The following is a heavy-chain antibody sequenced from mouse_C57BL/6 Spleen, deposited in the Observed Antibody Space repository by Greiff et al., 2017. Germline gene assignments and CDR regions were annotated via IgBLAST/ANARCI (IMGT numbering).Heavy chain of an antibody. Sequence: EVQLQQSGPELVKPGASVKISCKASGYTFTDYYMNWVKQSHGKSLEWIGDINPNNGGTSYNQKFKGKATLTVDKSSSTAYMELRSLTSEDYAVYYCTRSRWPHWYFDVWGTGTTVTVSS. J-gene: IGHJ1*03. CDR1: GYTFTDYY. V-gene: IGHV1-26*01. D-gene: IGHD1-1*02. CDR2: INPNNGGT. CDR3: TRSRWPHWYFDV.